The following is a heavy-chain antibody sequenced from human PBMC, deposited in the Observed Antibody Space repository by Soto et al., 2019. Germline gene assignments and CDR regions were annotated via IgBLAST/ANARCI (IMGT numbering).Heavy chain of an antibody. D-gene: IGHD3-3*01. J-gene: IGHJ6*02. CDR2: ISWNSGSI. CDR1: GFTFDDYA. CDR3: AKERPRPVYDFWSGPYYGTDV. V-gene: IGHV3-9*01. Sequence: EVQLVESGGGLVQPGRSLRLSCAASGFTFDDYAMHWVRQAPGKGLEWVSGISWNSGSIGYADSVKGRFTISRDNAKNSLYLQMNSLRAEDTALYYCAKERPRPVYDFWSGPYYGTDVWGQGTTVTVSS.